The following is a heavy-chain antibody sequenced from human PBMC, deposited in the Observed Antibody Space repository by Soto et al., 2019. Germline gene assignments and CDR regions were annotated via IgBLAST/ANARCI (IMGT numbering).Heavy chain of an antibody. CDR3: ARDDEYSGNGMDV. J-gene: IGHJ6*02. CDR2: ILNDGSNR. Sequence: QVQLVESGGGVVQPGRSLRLSCAASGFTFSSYGMHWVRQAPGKGLEWVAVILNDGSNRYHADSVKDRFTISRDNSKNMLYLQMNSLRAEDTAVYYCARDDEYSGNGMDVRGQGTTVTVS. CDR1: GFTFSSYG. V-gene: IGHV3-33*01. D-gene: IGHD3-10*01.